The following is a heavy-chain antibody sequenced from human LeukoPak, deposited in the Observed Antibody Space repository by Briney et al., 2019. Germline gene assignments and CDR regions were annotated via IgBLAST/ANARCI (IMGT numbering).Heavy chain of an antibody. CDR1: GGSISNYH. V-gene: IGHV4-4*07. CDR3: ARRDISSGWSFDY. CDR2: IHTSGST. D-gene: IGHD6-19*01. Sequence: SETLSLTCTVSGGSISNYHWSWIRQPAGKGLEWIGQIHTSGSTDYNPPLKSRVSMSIDTTEDQVSLTIRSVTAADTAFYYCARRDISSGWSFDYWGQGTLVTVSS. J-gene: IGHJ4*02.